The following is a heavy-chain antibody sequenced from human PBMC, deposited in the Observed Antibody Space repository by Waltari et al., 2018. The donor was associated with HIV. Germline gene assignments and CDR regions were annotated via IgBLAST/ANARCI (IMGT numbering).Heavy chain of an antibody. V-gene: IGHV4-39*01. CDR3: ARLGAVGYCSSTSCGSFDI. J-gene: IGHJ3*02. CDR1: GGSFSSSRYS. Sequence: QLKLQVSGPGLVQPSETLSLTCIVSGGSFSSSRYSGVRIRQPPGKGPEWIGIINYSGSTDYNPSLQSRVSISADSSRNHLSLNLTSVTATDTAVYYCARLGAVGYCSSTSCGSFDIWGHGTMVTVTS. CDR2: INYSGST. D-gene: IGHD2-2*01.